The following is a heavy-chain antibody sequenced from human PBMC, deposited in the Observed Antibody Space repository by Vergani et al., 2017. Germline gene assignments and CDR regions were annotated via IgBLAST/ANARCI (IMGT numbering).Heavy chain of an antibody. D-gene: IGHD3-22*01. CDR2: ISGSGGST. CDR1: GFIFSDHY. Sequence: EVQVVESGGGLVQPGGSLRLSCAASGFIFSDHYMDWVRQAPGKGLEWVSAISGSGGSTYYADSVKGRFTISRDNSKNTLYLQMNSLRAEDTAVYYCAKDKRTLWYYEWYFDLWGRGTLVTVSS. J-gene: IGHJ2*01. V-gene: IGHV3-23*04. CDR3: AKDKRTLWYYEWYFDL.